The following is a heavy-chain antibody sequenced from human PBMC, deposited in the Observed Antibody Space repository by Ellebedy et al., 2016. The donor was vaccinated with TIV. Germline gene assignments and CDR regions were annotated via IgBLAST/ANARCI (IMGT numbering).Heavy chain of an antibody. V-gene: IGHV3-7*01. Sequence: GGSLRLSCAASGFSFRSYWMTWVRQAPGKGLEWVANIGQDGSDMYYVDSVRGRFTISRDNAKHSLYLQLNALRAEDTSVYFCATDGSYGDYRSPAHAFVIWGQGTMVAVSS. CDR2: IGQDGSDM. CDR1: GFSFRSYW. J-gene: IGHJ3*02. D-gene: IGHD4-17*01. CDR3: ATDGSYGDYRSPAHAFVI.